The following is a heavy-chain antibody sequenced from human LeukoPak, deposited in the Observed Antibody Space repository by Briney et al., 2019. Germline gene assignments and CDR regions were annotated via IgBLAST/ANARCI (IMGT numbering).Heavy chain of an antibody. Sequence: GRSLRLSCAASGFTFSSYWMHWVRQAPGKGLLWVSRINSDGSSTSYADSVKGRFTISRDNAKNTLYLQMNSLRAEDTAVYYCARRIAAAAAPYYFDYWGQGTLVTVSS. CDR1: GFTFSSYW. J-gene: IGHJ4*02. V-gene: IGHV3-74*01. D-gene: IGHD6-13*01. CDR2: INSDGSST. CDR3: ARRIAAAAAPYYFDY.